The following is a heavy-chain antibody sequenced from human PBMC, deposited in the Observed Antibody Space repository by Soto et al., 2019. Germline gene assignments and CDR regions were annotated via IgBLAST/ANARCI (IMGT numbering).Heavy chain of an antibody. CDR3: ARDGGYSYGHKIDY. J-gene: IGHJ4*02. CDR1: GFTFSSYT. V-gene: IGHV3-33*01. Sequence: LRLSCAVSGFTFSSYTMHWVRQAPGKGLEGVALIWNDGSNKYYADSVKGRFTISRDNSKNTLFLQMNSLRAEDTAVYYCARDGGYSYGHKIDYWGQGTLVTVSS. CDR2: IWNDGSNK. D-gene: IGHD5-18*01.